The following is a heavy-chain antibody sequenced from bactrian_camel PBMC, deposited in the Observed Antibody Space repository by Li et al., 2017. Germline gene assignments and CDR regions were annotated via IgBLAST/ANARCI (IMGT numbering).Heavy chain of an antibody. D-gene: IGHD1*01. Sequence: QMVESGGGSVQAGGSLRLSCAASGDTSKRDCMGWYRSLPGGKGREGVAVINVAEGKTYYADSVRGRFTISQDSAKNTLYLQMNGLKPEDTAMYYCTADRNGDYCTTVTIASVLDYRGQGTQVTV. CDR1: GDTSKRDC. CDR3: TADRNGDYCTTVTIASVLDY. V-gene: IGHV3S1*01. CDR2: INVAEGKT. J-gene: IGHJ4*01.